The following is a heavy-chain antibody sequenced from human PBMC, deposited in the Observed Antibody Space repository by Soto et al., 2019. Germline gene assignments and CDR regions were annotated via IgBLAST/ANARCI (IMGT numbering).Heavy chain of an antibody. CDR2: ISGSGSNT. D-gene: IGHD6-19*01. V-gene: IGHV3-23*01. Sequence: EVQLLESGGGLVQPEGSLRFSCAASGFAFGSYDMSWVRQPPGKGLEWVSGISGSGSNTYYADSVRGRFTISRDNSKNTLYLQLNSLRAEDTAVYYCAKEAAVAGRPLDYWGQGTLVTVSS. CDR3: AKEAAVAGRPLDY. CDR1: GFAFGSYD. J-gene: IGHJ4*02.